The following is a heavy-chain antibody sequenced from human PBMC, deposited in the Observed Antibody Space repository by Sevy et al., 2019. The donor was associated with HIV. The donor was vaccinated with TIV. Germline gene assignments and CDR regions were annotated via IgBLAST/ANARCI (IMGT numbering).Heavy chain of an antibody. CDR3: AREVRAGSGSYSTDY. Sequence: SETLSLTCTVSGGSVSSGSYYWSWIQQPPGKGLEWIGYIYYSGSTNYNPSLKGRVTISVDTSKNQFSLKLSPVTAAETAVYYCAREVRAGSGSYSTDYWGQGTLVTVSS. D-gene: IGHD3-10*01. J-gene: IGHJ4*02. CDR1: GGSVSSGSYY. CDR2: IYYSGST. V-gene: IGHV4-61*01.